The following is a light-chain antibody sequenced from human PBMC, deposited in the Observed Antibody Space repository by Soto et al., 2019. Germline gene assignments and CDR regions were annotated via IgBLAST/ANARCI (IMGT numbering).Light chain of an antibody. CDR2: DAS. V-gene: IGKV2-28*01. CDR1: QSLLQSNGYTY. CDR3: QQYSRDST. Sequence: DIVLTQSPLSLPVTPGEPASISCRSSQSLLQSNGYTYLDWYQQKPGRAPKLLIYDASSLESGVPSRFSGSGSGTEFTLTISSLHPDDFASYYCQQYSRDSTFGQGTKVDIK. J-gene: IGKJ1*01.